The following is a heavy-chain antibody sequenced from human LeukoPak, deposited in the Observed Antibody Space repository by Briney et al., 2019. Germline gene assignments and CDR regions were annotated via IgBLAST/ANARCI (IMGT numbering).Heavy chain of an antibody. V-gene: IGHV1-46*01. Sequence: ASVKVPCKASGYTFTSYGISWVRQAPGQGLEWMGIINPSGGSTSYAQKFQGRVTMTRDTSTSTVYMELSSLRSEDTAVYYCARDLLELELLGHWFDPWGQGTLVTVSS. CDR2: INPSGGST. J-gene: IGHJ5*02. CDR1: GYTFTSYG. CDR3: ARDLLELELLGHWFDP. D-gene: IGHD1-7*01.